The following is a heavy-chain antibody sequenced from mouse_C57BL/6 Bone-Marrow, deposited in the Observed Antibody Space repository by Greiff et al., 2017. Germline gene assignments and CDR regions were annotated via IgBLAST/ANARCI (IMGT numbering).Heavy chain of an antibody. V-gene: IGHV1-64*01. J-gene: IGHJ1*03. D-gene: IGHD2-4*01. CDR3: AAHDYEYFDV. CDR1: GYTFTSYW. CDR2: IHPNSGST. Sequence: QVQLQQPGAELVKPGASVKLSCKASGYTFTSYWMHWVKQRPGQGLEWIGMIHPNSGSTNYNEKFKSKATLTVDKSSSTAYRQLSSLTSEDSAVYDCAAHDYEYFDVWGTGTTVTVSS.